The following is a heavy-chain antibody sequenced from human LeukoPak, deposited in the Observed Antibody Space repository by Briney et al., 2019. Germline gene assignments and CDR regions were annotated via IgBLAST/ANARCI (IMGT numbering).Heavy chain of an antibody. CDR1: GGSFSGYY. D-gene: IGHD6-13*01. V-gene: IGHV4-34*01. J-gene: IGHJ5*02. CDR2: INHSGST. CDR3: ARLRAAAGTVRFDP. Sequence: SETLSLTCAVYGGSFSGYYRSWIRQPPGKGLEWIGEINHSGSTNYNPSLKSRVTISVDTSKNQFSLKLSSVTAADTAVYYCARLRAAAGTVRFDPWGQGTLVTVSS.